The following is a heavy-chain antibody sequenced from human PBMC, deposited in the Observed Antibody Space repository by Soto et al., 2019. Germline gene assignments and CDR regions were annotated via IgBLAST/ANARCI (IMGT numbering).Heavy chain of an antibody. CDR3: AREGNSGRFFDY. CDR1: EFIFSDYC. Sequence: QVQLVESGGGLVKPGGSLKLSCAASEFIFSDYCMSWIRQAPGKGLEWISCISRTGTTIYYADSVKGRFTISRDNAKNSLYLQMNSLTAEDTAVYYCAREGNSGRFFDYWGQGTLVTVSS. V-gene: IGHV3-11*01. J-gene: IGHJ4*02. D-gene: IGHD1-26*01. CDR2: ISRTGTTI.